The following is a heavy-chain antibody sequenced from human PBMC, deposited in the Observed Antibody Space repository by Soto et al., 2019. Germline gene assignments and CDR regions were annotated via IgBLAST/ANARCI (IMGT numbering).Heavy chain of an antibody. V-gene: IGHV3-30-3*01. CDR2: ISYNGGNI. J-gene: IGHJ4*02. Sequence: QVQLVESGGGVVQPGTSLIFSCVASGFTFSGYALHWVRQAPGKGLEWVAAISYNGGNIFYADSVKGRFIISRDNSKNTVFLQMNSLKSEDMAVYYCARGVTRDYFDYWGQGTLVTVSS. CDR1: GFTFSGYA. CDR3: ARGVTRDYFDY. D-gene: IGHD7-27*01.